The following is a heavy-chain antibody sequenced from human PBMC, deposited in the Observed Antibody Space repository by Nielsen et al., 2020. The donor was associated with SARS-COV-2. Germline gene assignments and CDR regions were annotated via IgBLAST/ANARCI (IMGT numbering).Heavy chain of an antibody. CDR2: ISWNSGSR. CDR3: KSEGN. J-gene: IGHJ4*02. CDR1: GFSFDDYG. V-gene: IGHV3-9*01. Sequence: SLKISCATSGFSFDDYGMHWVRQAPGKGLECVSGISWNSGSRGHADSVRGRFTISRDNAKNLLYLQMGSLRADDTAVYFCKSEGNWGQGTLVTVSS.